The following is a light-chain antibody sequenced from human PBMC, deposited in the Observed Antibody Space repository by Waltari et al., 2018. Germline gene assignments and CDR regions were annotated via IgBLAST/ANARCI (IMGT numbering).Light chain of an antibody. CDR2: HAS. V-gene: IGKV3D-15*01. CDR3: QQYNRWPPLT. CDR1: QRSATH. J-gene: IGKJ4*01. Sequence: EVVMTQSPATLSVSPGERATFSCRASQRSATHLAWYQHKPGQAPRLLIYHASTRATAIPTRFRGSGSGTDFTLTISGLQSEDSAVYYCQQYNRWPPLTFGGGTKVEI.